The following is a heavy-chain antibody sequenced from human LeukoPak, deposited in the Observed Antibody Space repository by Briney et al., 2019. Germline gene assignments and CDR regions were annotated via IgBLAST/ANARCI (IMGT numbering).Heavy chain of an antibody. CDR3: GRDRSGYYVDY. CDR1: GFTLSDYY. Sequence: GGSLRLSCAASGFTLSDYYMSWIRQAPGKGLEWVSYISSSSTYTNYADSVKGRCTISRDNAKNSLYLQMNSLRAEDTAVYYCGRDRSGYYVDYWGQGTLVTVSS. D-gene: IGHD3-22*01. V-gene: IGHV3-11*06. J-gene: IGHJ4*02. CDR2: ISSSSTYT.